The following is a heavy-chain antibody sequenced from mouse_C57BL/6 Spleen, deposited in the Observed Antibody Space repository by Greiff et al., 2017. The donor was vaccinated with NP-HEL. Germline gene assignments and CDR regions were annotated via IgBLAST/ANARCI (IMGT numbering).Heavy chain of an antibody. J-gene: IGHJ4*01. Sequence: VQLQQSGPVLVKPGASVKMSCKASGYTFTDYYMNWVKQSHGKSLEWIGVINPYNGGTSYNQKFKGKATLTVDKSSSTAYMELNSLTSEDSAVYYCARDPGAMDYWGQGTSVTVSS. CDR1: GYTFTDYY. CDR3: ARDPGAMDY. V-gene: IGHV1-19*01. CDR2: INPYNGGT.